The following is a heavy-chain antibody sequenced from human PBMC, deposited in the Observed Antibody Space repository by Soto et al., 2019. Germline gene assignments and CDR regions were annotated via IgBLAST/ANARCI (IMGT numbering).Heavy chain of an antibody. CDR3: TRSRGSCSWYYYYYGMDV. CDR1: GDSVSSNSAA. J-gene: IGHJ6*02. D-gene: IGHD6-13*01. V-gene: IGHV6-1*01. Sequence: SQTLSLTCAISGDSVSSNSAAWNWIRQSPSRGLEWLGRTYYRSKWYNDYAVSVKSRITINPDTSKNQFSLQLNSVTPEDTAVYYCTRSRGSCSWYYYYYGMDVWGQGTTVTVSS. CDR2: TYYRSKWYN.